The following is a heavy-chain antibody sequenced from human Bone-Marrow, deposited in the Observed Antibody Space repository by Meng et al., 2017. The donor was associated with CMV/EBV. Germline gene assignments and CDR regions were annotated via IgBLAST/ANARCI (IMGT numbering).Heavy chain of an antibody. CDR2: ISRISSYI. D-gene: IGHD2-8*01. CDR1: GFTFSSYW. V-gene: IGHV3-21*06. Sequence: GGSLKLSCAASGFTFSSYWMHWVRQAPGKGLEWVSSISRISSYIYYADSVKGRFTISRDNAKNLLYLQMNSLRAEDTAVYYCARDPDCTNGVCYYDSWGKGTLVTVSS. J-gene: IGHJ4*02. CDR3: ARDPDCTNGVCYYDS.